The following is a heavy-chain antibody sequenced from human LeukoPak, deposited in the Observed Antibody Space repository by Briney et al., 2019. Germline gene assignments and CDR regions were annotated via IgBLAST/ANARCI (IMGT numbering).Heavy chain of an antibody. J-gene: IGHJ4*02. V-gene: IGHV3-30*04. CDR2: IFYDGTIQ. CDR1: GFAFENYA. Sequence: GGSLRLSCTASGFAFENYAMHWVRQAPGKGLEWVGVIFYDGTIQYYADSVKGRVTISGDNSKNTLFLQMNNLRPEDTAVYYCARDPRGPTGYDSPGRDTFDYWGQGTLVTVSS. D-gene: IGHD3-22*01. CDR3: ARDPRGPTGYDSPGRDTFDY.